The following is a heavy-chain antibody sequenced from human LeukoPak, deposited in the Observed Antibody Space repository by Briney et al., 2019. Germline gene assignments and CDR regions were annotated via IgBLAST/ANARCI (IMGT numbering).Heavy chain of an antibody. Sequence: PGVSLRLSCAASGFTFSTYWMTWVRQAPGKGLEWVSAISGSGGSTYYADSVKGRFTISRDNSKNTLYLQMNSLRAEDTAVYYCAKGTAAAGSFPFDYWGQGTLVTVSS. CDR3: AKGTAAAGSFPFDY. V-gene: IGHV3-23*01. D-gene: IGHD6-13*01. J-gene: IGHJ4*02. CDR2: ISGSGGST. CDR1: GFTFSTYW.